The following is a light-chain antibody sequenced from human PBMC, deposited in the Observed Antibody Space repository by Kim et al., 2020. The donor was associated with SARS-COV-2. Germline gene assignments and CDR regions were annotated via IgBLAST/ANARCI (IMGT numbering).Light chain of an antibody. CDR1: SGTRGSNH. CDR2: EDK. CDR3: QSSDNNNHWV. Sequence: TVTISSARNSGTRGSNHVQWYQQPPGNAPTTVIYEDKQRPSGVPNRFSGSIDSSSNSASLTISGLKTEDEADYYCQSSDNNNHWVFGGGTQLTVL. V-gene: IGLV6-57*03. J-gene: IGLJ3*02.